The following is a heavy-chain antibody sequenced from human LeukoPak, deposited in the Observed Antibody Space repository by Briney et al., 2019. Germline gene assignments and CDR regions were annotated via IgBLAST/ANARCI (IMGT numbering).Heavy chain of an antibody. J-gene: IGHJ5*02. V-gene: IGHV1-2*02. CDR3: ASRRRYCSSTSCLGSWFDP. CDR1: GYTFTGYY. CDR2: INPNSGGT. D-gene: IGHD2-2*01. Sequence: ASVKVSCKASGYTFTGYYMHWVRQAPGQGLEWMGWINPNSGGTNYAQKFQGRVTMTRDTSISTAYMELSRLRSDDTAVYYCASRRRYCSSTSCLGSWFDPWGQGTLVTVPS.